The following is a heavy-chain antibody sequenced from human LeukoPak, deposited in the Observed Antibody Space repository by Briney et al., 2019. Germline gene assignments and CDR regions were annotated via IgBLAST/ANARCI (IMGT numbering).Heavy chain of an antibody. CDR2: FDPEDGET. D-gene: IGHD3-10*01. J-gene: IGHJ4*02. CDR3: ATGLGYGSRRDY. CDR1: GYTLTELS. Sequence: ASVKVSCKVSGYTLTELSMHWVRQAPGKGLEWMGGFDPEDGETIYAQKFQGRVTMTEDTSTATAYMELSSLRSDDTAVYYCATGLGYGSRRDYWGQGTLVTVSS. V-gene: IGHV1-24*01.